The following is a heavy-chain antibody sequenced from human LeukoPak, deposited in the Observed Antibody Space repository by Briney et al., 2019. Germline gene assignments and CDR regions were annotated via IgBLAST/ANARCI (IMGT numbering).Heavy chain of an antibody. D-gene: IGHD3-10*01. V-gene: IGHV3-30-3*01. Sequence: GRSLRLSCAASGFTFSSYAMHWVRQAPGKGLEWVAVISYDGSNKYYADSVKGRFTISRDNSKNTLYLQMNSLRAEDTAVYYCASRGGDGSGSKGSFDYWGQGTLVTVSS. CDR1: GFTFSSYA. CDR3: ASRGGDGSGSKGSFDY. CDR2: ISYDGSNK. J-gene: IGHJ4*02.